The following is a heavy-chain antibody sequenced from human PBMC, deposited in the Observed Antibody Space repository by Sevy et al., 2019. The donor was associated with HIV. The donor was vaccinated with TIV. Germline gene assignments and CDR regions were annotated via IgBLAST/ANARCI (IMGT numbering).Heavy chain of an antibody. CDR3: ARELSAYGMDV. V-gene: IGHV4-61*02. J-gene: IGHJ6*02. CDR1: GGSIRSGRYY. CDR2: IYIRGTT. Sequence: SETLALTCNVSGGSIRSGRYYWSWIRQPAGKGLEWMGRIYIRGTTNYNPSHKSRITMSVDTSKNQFTLKLSSVTATDTAVYYCARELSAYGMDVWGQGTTVTVSS.